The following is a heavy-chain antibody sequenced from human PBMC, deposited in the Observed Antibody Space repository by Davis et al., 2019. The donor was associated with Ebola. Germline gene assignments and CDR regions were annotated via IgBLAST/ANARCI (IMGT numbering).Heavy chain of an antibody. CDR2: INTDGSST. Sequence: GESLKISCAASGFTFSNYWMHWVRQSPGKGLVWVSRINTDGSSTNYADSVKGRFTVSRDNAKNTLYLQMNSLRDEDTAFYYCAVAGARGYSQFDYWGQGTLVTVSS. V-gene: IGHV3-74*01. D-gene: IGHD5-18*01. CDR1: GFTFSNYW. J-gene: IGHJ4*02. CDR3: AVAGARGYSQFDY.